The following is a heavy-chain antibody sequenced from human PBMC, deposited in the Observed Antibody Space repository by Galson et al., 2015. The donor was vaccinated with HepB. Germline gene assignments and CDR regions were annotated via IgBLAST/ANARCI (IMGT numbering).Heavy chain of an antibody. D-gene: IGHD6-13*01. CDR2: ISGSGAGT. J-gene: IGHJ4*02. CDR3: ARRGRIAAAGIPLYCFDF. V-gene: IGHV3-23*01. Sequence: ALRLSGAASGFTFSSYGMSWVRQAPRKGLEWVSSISGSGAGTHYTESVKSRFTISRDNSKNTLYLQMNSLTAEDTAEYFCARRGRIAAAGIPLYCFDFWGQGTLVAVSS. CDR1: GFTFSSYG.